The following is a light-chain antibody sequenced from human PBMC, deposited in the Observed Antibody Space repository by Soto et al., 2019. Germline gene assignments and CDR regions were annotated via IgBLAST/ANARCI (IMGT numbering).Light chain of an antibody. Sequence: QSALTQPVSVSGSPGQSITISCTGTSSDVGGYNYVSWYQQHPGKAPKLMIYDVSNRPSGVSTRFSGSKSGNTASLTISGLQAEDEADYYCSSYTSSSTLVVFGGGTKLTVL. CDR1: SSDVGGYNY. CDR2: DVS. CDR3: SSYTSSSTLVV. V-gene: IGLV2-14*01. J-gene: IGLJ2*01.